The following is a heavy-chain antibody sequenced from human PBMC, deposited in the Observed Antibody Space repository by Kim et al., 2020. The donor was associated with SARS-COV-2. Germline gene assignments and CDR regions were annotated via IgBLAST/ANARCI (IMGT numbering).Heavy chain of an antibody. D-gene: IGHD1-1*01. CDR2: LSTSGSPM. V-gene: IGHV3-11*04. J-gene: IGHJ1*01. CDR1: GFIFSDYY. CDR3: AGVVAASSGKIRYVHH. Sequence: GGSLRLSCAASGFIFSDYYMTWFRQAPGKGLEWVSYLSTSGSPMYYADSVKGRFTISRDNAKSSLYLQMNSLSAEDMGVYYCAGVVAASSGKIRYVHHWGQGTLVTVSA.